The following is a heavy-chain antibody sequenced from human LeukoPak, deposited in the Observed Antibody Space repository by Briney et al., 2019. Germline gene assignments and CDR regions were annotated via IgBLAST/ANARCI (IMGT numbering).Heavy chain of an antibody. Sequence: ASVEVSCKASGGTFSSYAISWVRQAPGQGLEWMGGIIPIFGTANYAQKFQGRVTITADESTSTAYMELSSLRSEDTAVYYCARVGDCSSTSCPWNYWGQGTLVTVSS. CDR2: IIPIFGTA. CDR1: GGTFSSYA. V-gene: IGHV1-69*13. J-gene: IGHJ4*02. D-gene: IGHD2-2*01. CDR3: ARVGDCSSTSCPWNY.